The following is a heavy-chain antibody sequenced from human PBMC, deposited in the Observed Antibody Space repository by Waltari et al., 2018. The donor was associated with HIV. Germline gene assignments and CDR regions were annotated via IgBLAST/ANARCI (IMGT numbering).Heavy chain of an antibody. CDR3: ARELRFDIVFDY. D-gene: IGHD5-12*01. V-gene: IGHV1-3*04. J-gene: IGHJ4*02. CDR2: INTGDGST. Sequence: QVQLVQSGAEMRKPGASVKVSCTASKYTFASYGIHWLRQAPGQRLEWMGWINTGDGSTKYSQKFQDRVTITRDTSASTAYMQLSSLRSEDTAIYYCARELRFDIVFDYWGQGTLVTVSS. CDR1: KYTFASYG.